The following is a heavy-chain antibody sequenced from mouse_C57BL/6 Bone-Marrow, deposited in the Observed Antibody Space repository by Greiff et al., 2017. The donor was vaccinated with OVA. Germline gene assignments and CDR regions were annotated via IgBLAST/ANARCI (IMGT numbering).Heavy chain of an antibody. J-gene: IGHJ4*01. CDR3: ARERLARDY. CDR1: GYAFSSSW. Sequence: QVQLQQSGPELVKPGASVKISCKASGYAFSSSWMNWVKQRPGKGLEWIGRIYPGDGDTNYNGKFKGKATLTADKSSSTAYMQLSSLTSEDSAVYFCARERLARDYWGQGTSVTVSS. V-gene: IGHV1-82*01. CDR2: IYPGDGDT.